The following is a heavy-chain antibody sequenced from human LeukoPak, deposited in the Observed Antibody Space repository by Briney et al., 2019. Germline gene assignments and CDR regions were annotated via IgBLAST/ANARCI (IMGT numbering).Heavy chain of an antibody. J-gene: IGHJ6*03. CDR1: GFTFSSYS. CDR3: ARGNDRPYDYYYYMDV. CDR2: ISSSSSYI. V-gene: IGHV3-21*01. Sequence: PGGSLRLSCAASGFTFSSYSMNWVRQAPGKGLEWVSSISSSSSYIYYADSVKGRFTISRDNAKNSLYLQMNSLRAEDTAVYYCARGNDRPYDYYYYMDVWGKGTTVTVSS. D-gene: IGHD1-1*01.